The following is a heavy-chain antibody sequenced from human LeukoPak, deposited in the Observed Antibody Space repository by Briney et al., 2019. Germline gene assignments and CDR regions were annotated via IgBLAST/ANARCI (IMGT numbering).Heavy chain of an antibody. D-gene: IGHD1-26*01. Sequence: PGGALRLSCLACGFTFNSNWMHWLRQAPGKGLVWVSRIDTDGGNIRYASSVEGRFTISRDNAKNTLFLQMNSLGVEDTAVYYCTRDGVGSVPLDYWGQGILVTVSS. V-gene: IGHV3-74*01. CDR1: GFTFNSNW. J-gene: IGHJ4*02. CDR2: IDTDGGNI. CDR3: TRDGVGSVPLDY.